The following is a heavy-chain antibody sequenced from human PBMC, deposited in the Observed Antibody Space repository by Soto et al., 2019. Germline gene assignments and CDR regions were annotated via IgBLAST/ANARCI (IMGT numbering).Heavy chain of an antibody. V-gene: IGHV3-9*01. CDR1: GFTFDDYA. CDR2: ISWNSGSI. D-gene: IGHD3-3*01. J-gene: IGHJ5*02. Sequence: EVQLVESGGGLVQPGRSLRLSCAASGFTFDDYAMHWVRQAPGKGLEWVSGISWNSGSIGYADSVKGRFTISRDNAKNSLDLQMNSLRAEDTALYYCANDFTIFGVVGWFDPWGQGTLVTVSS. CDR3: ANDFTIFGVVGWFDP.